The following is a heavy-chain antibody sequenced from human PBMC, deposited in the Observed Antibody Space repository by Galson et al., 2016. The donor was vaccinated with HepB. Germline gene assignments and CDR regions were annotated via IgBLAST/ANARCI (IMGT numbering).Heavy chain of an antibody. J-gene: IGHJ4*02. CDR3: ARGSIAARSHSDY. CDR2: IHPNSGGT. CDR1: GYTFTNYN. Sequence: SVKVSCKASGYTFTNYNMHWVRQAPGQGLEWMGRIHPNSGGTNYAQKFQGGVTMTRERSISTVYMELSSLRSDDTAVYYCARGSIAARSHSDYWGQGTLVTVSS. D-gene: IGHD6-6*01. V-gene: IGHV1-2*06.